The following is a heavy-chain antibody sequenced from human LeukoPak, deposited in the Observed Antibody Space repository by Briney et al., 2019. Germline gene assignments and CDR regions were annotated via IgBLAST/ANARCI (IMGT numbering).Heavy chain of an antibody. D-gene: IGHD6-13*01. CDR2: ISAYNGNT. V-gene: IGHV1-18*04. Sequence: GASVKVSCKASGYAFDRYGISWMRQAPGQGLEWMGWISAYNGNTNYAQKLQGRVTMTTDTSTSTAYMELRSLRSDDTAVYYCARGAAADTSPSDYWGQGTLVTVSS. CDR3: ARGAAADTSPSDY. J-gene: IGHJ4*02. CDR1: GYAFDRYG.